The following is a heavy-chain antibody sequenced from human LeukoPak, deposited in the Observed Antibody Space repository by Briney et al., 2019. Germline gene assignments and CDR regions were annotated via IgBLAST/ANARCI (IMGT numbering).Heavy chain of an antibody. D-gene: IGHD6-19*01. Sequence: GGSLRLSCAASGFTFSSYALHWVRQAPGKGVEWVAVISYDGSNKYYADSVKGRFTISRDNSKNTLYLQMNSLRAEDTAVHYCASPYSSGWYGEAFDYWGQGTLVTVSS. V-gene: IGHV3-30*04. CDR2: ISYDGSNK. CDR1: GFTFSSYA. J-gene: IGHJ4*02. CDR3: ASPYSSGWYGEAFDY.